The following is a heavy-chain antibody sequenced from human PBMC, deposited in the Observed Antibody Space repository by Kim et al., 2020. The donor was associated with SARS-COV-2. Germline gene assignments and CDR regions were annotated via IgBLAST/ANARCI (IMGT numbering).Heavy chain of an antibody. D-gene: IGHD1-1*01. CDR1: GFTFSNAW. J-gene: IGHJ4*02. CDR2: IKSKTDGGTT. V-gene: IGHV3-15*01. Sequence: GGSLRLSCAASGFTFSNAWMSWVRQAPGKGLEWVGRIKSKTDGGTTDYAAPVKGRFTISRDDSKNTLYLQMNSLKTEDTAVYYCTTEVYWNDGFDYWGQGTLVTVSS. CDR3: TTEVYWNDGFDY.